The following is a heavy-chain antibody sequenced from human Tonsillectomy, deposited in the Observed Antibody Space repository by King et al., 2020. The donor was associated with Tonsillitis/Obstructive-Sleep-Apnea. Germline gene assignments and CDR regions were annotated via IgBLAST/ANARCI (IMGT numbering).Heavy chain of an antibody. V-gene: IGHV3-30*04. Sequence: VQLVESGGGVVQPGRSLRLSCAASGFTFISYPMHWVRQAPGKGLEWVAVISYDGSNKYYADYVKGRFTISRDNSKNTLYLQMNSLRAEDTAVYYCARGPRWEIVVGIPDFYHYYMDVWGKGTTVTVSS. J-gene: IGHJ6*03. D-gene: IGHD2-2*01. CDR3: ARGPRWEIVVGIPDFYHYYMDV. CDR1: GFTFISYP. CDR2: ISYDGSNK.